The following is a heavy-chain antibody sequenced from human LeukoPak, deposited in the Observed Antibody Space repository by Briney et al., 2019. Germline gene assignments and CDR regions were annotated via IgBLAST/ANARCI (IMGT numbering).Heavy chain of an antibody. Sequence: PGGSLRLSCAASGFTVSSNFMYWVRQAPGKGLEWVGHIRSKADGGTPDYIAPVKGRFTISRDDSKDTLYLQINSLNTEDTAMYYCTTRSPARYCSDGACYSSADYWGQGTLVTVSS. J-gene: IGHJ4*02. CDR1: GFTVSSNF. CDR3: TTRSPARYCSDGACYSSADY. V-gene: IGHV3-15*07. CDR2: IRSKADGGTP. D-gene: IGHD2-15*01.